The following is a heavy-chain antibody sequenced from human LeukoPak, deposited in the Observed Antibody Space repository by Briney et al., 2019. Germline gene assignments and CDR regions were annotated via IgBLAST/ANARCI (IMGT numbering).Heavy chain of an antibody. V-gene: IGHV4-34*01. CDR3: ARVTGYVIEDNFDY. CDR1: GGSFSGYY. Sequence: SETLSLTCAVYGGSFSGYYWSWIRQPPGKGLEWIGEINRSGSTNYNPSLKSRVTISVDTSKNQFSLKLRSVTAADTAVYYCARVTGYVIEDNFDYWGQGTLVTVSS. D-gene: IGHD2-15*01. CDR2: INRSGST. J-gene: IGHJ4*02.